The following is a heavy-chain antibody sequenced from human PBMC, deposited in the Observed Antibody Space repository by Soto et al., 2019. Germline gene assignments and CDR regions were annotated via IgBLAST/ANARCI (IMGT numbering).Heavy chain of an antibody. CDR1: GGSVSSGSYY. CDR3: ARAYYDRSGYAVDP. V-gene: IGHV4-61*01. Sequence: ASETLSLTCTVSGGSVSSGSYYWSWIRQPPGKGLEWIGYIYYSGSTNYNPSLKSRVTISVDTSNNQFSLKLSSVTAADTAVYYCARAYYDRSGYAVDPWGQGTLVTVSS. CDR2: IYYSGST. J-gene: IGHJ5*02. D-gene: IGHD3-22*01.